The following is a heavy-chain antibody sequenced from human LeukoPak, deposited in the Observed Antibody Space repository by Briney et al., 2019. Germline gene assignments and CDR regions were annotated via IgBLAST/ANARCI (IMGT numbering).Heavy chain of an antibody. V-gene: IGHV3-11*06. CDR1: GFTFSDYY. D-gene: IGHD3-9*01. CDR3: ARDQSFYDILTGYRLDYGMDV. CDR2: ISSSSSYT. Sequence: GGSLRLSCAASGFTFSDYYMSWIRQAPGKGLEWVSYISSSSSYTNYADSVKGRFTISRDNAKNSLYLQMNSLRAEDTAVYYCARDQSFYDILTGYRLDYGMDVWGKGTTVTVSS. J-gene: IGHJ6*04.